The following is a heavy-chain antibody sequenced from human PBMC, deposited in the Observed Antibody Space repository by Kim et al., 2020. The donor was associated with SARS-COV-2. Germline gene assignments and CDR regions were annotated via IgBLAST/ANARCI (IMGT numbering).Heavy chain of an antibody. J-gene: IGHJ5*02. CDR3: ARGSLLWFGDSWFDP. V-gene: IGHV4-34*01. D-gene: IGHD3-10*01. CDR2: INHSGST. CDR1: GGSFSGYY. Sequence: SETLSLTCAVYGGSFSGYYWSWIRQPPGKGLEWIGEINHSGSTNYNPSLKSRVTISVDTSKNQFSLKLSSVTAADTAVYYCARGSLLWFGDSWFDPWGQGTLVTVSS.